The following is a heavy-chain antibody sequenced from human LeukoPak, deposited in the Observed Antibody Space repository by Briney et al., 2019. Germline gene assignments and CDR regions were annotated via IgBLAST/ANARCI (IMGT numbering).Heavy chain of an antibody. J-gene: IGHJ3*02. D-gene: IGHD2-15*01. CDR3: ACYARDAFDI. Sequence: GGSLRLSCVVSRFTFSNYWMSWVRQAPGKGLEWVANIKQDGSEKYYVDSVKGRFTISRDNAKNSLYLQMNSLRAEDTAVYYCACYARDAFDIWGQGTMVTVSS. CDR2: IKQDGSEK. V-gene: IGHV3-7*01. CDR1: RFTFSNYW.